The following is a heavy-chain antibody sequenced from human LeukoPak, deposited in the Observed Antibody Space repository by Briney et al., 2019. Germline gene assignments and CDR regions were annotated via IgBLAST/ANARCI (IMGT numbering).Heavy chain of an antibody. CDR1: GGSFSGYY. CDR3: AGVGYSSSSDWFDP. V-gene: IGHV4-34*01. J-gene: IGHJ5*02. CDR2: INHSGST. Sequence: SETLSLTCAVYGGSFSGYYWSWIRQPPGKGLEWIGEINHSGSTNYNPSLKSRVTISVDTSKNQFSLKLSSVTAADTAVYYCAGVGYSSSSDWFDPWGQGTLVTVSS. D-gene: IGHD6-6*01.